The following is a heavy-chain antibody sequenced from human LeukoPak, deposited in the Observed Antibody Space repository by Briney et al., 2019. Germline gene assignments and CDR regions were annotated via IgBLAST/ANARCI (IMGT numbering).Heavy chain of an antibody. CDR1: GFTFSSYG. V-gene: IGHV3-30*18. CDR3: AKDSREGTYFDY. Sequence: PGRSLRLSCAASGFTFSSYGMHWVRQAPGKGLEWVAVISYDGSTKYYADSVKGRFTISRDNSKATLYLQMNSLRAEDTAVYYCAKDSREGTYFDYWGQGTLVTVSS. D-gene: IGHD1-1*01. CDR2: ISYDGSTK. J-gene: IGHJ4*02.